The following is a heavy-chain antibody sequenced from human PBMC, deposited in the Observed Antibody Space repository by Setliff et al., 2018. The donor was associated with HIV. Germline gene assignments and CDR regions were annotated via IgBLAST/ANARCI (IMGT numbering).Heavy chain of an antibody. CDR3: VRQGHWYIPWYFDY. CDR2: MDSSGNT. D-gene: IGHD1-20*01. CDR1: GGSITYSSYY. J-gene: IGHJ4*02. Sequence: SETLSLTCTVSGGSITYSSYYWGWLRQPAGKGLEWMGRMDSSGNTYYSPSLRSRVTLSLDTSKNHISLHLSSVTAADTAVYYCVRQGHWYIPWYFDYWGQGALVTVSS. V-gene: IGHV4-39*07.